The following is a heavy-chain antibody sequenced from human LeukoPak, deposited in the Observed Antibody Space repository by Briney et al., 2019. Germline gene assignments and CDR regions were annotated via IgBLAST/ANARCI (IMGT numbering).Heavy chain of an antibody. CDR3: ARDLSWVPGVLYGLDV. Sequence: GGSLRLSCAASGLTFSNYGMHWVCHAPGKGLERVAVIWYDGSNKFYAESVKGRFTISRDNSKNTLDLQMNSLRAEDTAVYYCARDLSWVPGVLYGLDVWGQGTTVTVSS. CDR2: IWYDGSNK. CDR1: GLTFSNYG. D-gene: IGHD2-2*01. V-gene: IGHV3-33*01. J-gene: IGHJ6*02.